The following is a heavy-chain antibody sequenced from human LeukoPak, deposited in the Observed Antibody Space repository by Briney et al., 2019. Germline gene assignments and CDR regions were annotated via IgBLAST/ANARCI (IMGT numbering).Heavy chain of an antibody. CDR3: ARDDSSGLNDYYYGMDV. CDR2: ISHEGSNQ. D-gene: IGHD6-19*01. J-gene: IGHJ6*02. V-gene: IGHV3-30*03. Sequence: GGSLRLSCETSGFTFSSYWMTWVRQAPGKGLEWVAVISHEGSNQYYADSVKGRFTISRDNSNNMVYLQMNSLRAEDTAVYYCARDDSSGLNDYYYGMDVWGQGTTVTVSS. CDR1: GFTFSSYW.